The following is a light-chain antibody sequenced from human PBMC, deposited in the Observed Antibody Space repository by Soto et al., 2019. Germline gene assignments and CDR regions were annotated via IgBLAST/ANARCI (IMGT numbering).Light chain of an antibody. V-gene: IGKV1-33*01. CDR2: NAS. CDR3: QPYDNRFT. J-gene: IGKJ3*01. CDR1: QDISNY. Sequence: DIQMTHSPSSLSASVGDRVTITCQASQDISNYFNWYQQKPGKAPKLLMYNASNLETGVPSKFSGSGSATDFTFTIKSLQPEEIATHYCQPYDNRFTFGPRTKVYSK.